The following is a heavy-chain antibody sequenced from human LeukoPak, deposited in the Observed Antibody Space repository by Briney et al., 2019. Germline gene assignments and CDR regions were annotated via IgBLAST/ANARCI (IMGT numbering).Heavy chain of an antibody. V-gene: IGHV3-7*01. J-gene: IGHJ6*02. Sequence: PGGSLRLSCAASGFTFSSYWMSWVRQAPGKGLEWVANIKQDGSEKYYVDSVKGRFTISRDNAKNSLYLQMNSLRAEDTAVYYCARDTTYGSGSYYISHYGVDVWGQGTTVTVSS. CDR3: ARDTTYGSGSYYISHYGVDV. D-gene: IGHD3-10*01. CDR1: GFTFSSYW. CDR2: IKQDGSEK.